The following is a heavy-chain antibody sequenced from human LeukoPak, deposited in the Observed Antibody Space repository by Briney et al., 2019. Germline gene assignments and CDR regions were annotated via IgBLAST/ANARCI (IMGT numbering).Heavy chain of an antibody. D-gene: IGHD2-15*01. CDR1: GYTFSHAW. J-gene: IGHJ4*02. V-gene: IGHV3-15*01. CDR2: IKSKTDGGTT. Sequence: GGSLRLSCAVSGYTFSHAWMSWVRQAPGKGLEWVGRIKSKTDGGTTDYAAPVKGRFTISRDDSKNTLYLQMNSLKSEDTAVYYCTTIRGFCSGRSCLGYWGQGTLVTVSS. CDR3: TTIRGFCSGRSCLGY.